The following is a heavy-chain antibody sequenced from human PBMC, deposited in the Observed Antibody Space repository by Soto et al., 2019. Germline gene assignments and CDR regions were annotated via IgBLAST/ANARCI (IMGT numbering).Heavy chain of an antibody. CDR2: SYDSETT. CDR3: ARSSVGFGDLKS. D-gene: IGHD3-10*01. CDR1: GASISSRTAY. Sequence: QVQLQESGPGLVKPSQTLSLTCTVSGASISSRTAYWTWVRQHPGEGLVWIGYSYDSETTHYNPSLRSRISISDDTSKNLFSLNMRSVTAADTAVYFCARSSVGFGDLKSWGQGTLVVVSS. V-gene: IGHV4-31*03. J-gene: IGHJ4*02.